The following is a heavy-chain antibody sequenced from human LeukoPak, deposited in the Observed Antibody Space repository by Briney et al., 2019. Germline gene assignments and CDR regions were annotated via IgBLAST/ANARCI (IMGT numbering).Heavy chain of an antibody. D-gene: IGHD3-10*01. J-gene: IGHJ4*02. CDR3: ARRLWFGESFDY. Sequence: GGSLRLSCAASGFTFSSYSMNWVRQAPGKGLEWVSSISSSSSYIYYADSVKGRFTISRDNAKNSLYLQMNSLRAEDTAVYYWARRLWFGESFDYWRQATLLTVCS. CDR2: ISSSSSYI. CDR1: GFTFSSYS. V-gene: IGHV3-21*01.